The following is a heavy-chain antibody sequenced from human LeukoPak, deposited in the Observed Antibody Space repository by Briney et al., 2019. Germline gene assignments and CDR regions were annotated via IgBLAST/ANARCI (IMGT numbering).Heavy chain of an antibody. V-gene: IGHV3-74*01. J-gene: IGHJ4*02. Sequence: PGGSLRLSCAASGFTFSSHWMHWVRQAPGKGLVWVSRINSDGSSTSYADSVRGRFTISRDNAKNTLYLQMNSLRAEDTAVYYCARPGYSYGRYFDYWGQGTLVTVSS. CDR2: INSDGSST. CDR3: ARPGYSYGRYFDY. D-gene: IGHD5-18*01. CDR1: GFTFSSHW.